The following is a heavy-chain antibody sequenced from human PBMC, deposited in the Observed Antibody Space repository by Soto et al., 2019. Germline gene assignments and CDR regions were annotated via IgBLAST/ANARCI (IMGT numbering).Heavy chain of an antibody. Sequence: QLQLQESGPGLVKPSETLSLTCTVSGGSISSSSYYWGWIRQPPGKGLEWIGSIYYSGSTYYNPSLQSRVTLSVDTSQNPFSLKLISVTAAGTAVYYCARGQYSWVVGGYWGQGTLVTVSS. CDR2: IYYSGST. CDR1: GGSISSSSYY. D-gene: IGHD1-26*01. CDR3: ARGQYSWVVGGY. V-gene: IGHV4-39*01. J-gene: IGHJ4*02.